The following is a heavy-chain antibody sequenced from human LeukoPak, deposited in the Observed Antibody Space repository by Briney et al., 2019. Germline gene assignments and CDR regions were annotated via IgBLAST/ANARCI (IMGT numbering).Heavy chain of an antibody. CDR3: AKDRVPRYSYGYVDY. J-gene: IGHJ4*02. CDR2: IYSGGST. CDR1: GFTVSSNY. Sequence: PGGSLRLSCAASGFTVSSNYMSWVRQAPGKGLEWVSVIYSGGSTYYADSVKGRFTISRDNSKNTLYLQMNSLRAEDTAVYYCAKDRVPRYSYGYVDYWGQGTLVTVSS. V-gene: IGHV3-53*01. D-gene: IGHD5-18*01.